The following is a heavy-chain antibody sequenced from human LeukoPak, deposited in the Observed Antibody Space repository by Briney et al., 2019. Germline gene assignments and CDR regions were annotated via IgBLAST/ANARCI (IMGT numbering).Heavy chain of an antibody. D-gene: IGHD5-24*01. J-gene: IGHJ6*03. V-gene: IGHV3-30*02. Sequence: GGSLRLSCAASGFTFNSYGMHWVRQAPGKGLEWVAFIRYDGSYEYYADSVKGRFSISRGNSKTTLFLQMNSLRSEDTAVYYCAKDGGLHLYYYYNYMDIWGKGTMVTVSS. CDR1: GFTFNSYG. CDR3: AKDGGLHLYYYYNYMDI. CDR2: IRYDGSYE.